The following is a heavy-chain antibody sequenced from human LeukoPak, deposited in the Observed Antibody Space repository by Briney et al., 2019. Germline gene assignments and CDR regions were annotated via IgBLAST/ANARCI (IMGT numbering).Heavy chain of an antibody. Sequence: SETLSLTCTVSGGSISSSSYYWGWIRQPPGKGLEWIGSIYYSGSTYYNPSLKSRVTISVDTSKNQLSLKLSSVTAADTAVYYCARGGESYYDSSGYYWGQGTLVTVSS. J-gene: IGHJ4*02. CDR2: IYYSGST. D-gene: IGHD3-22*01. CDR1: GGSISSSSYY. CDR3: ARGGESYYDSSGYY. V-gene: IGHV4-39*01.